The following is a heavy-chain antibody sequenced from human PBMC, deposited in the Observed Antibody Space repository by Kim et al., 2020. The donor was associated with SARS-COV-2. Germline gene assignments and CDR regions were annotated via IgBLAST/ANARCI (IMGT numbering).Heavy chain of an antibody. V-gene: IGHV3-49*02. CDR3: TDSGGY. Sequence: AYGGTTEYAASVKGRFTISRDDSKSIAYLQMNSLKTEDTAVYYCTDSGGYWGQGTLVTVSS. CDR2: AYGGTT. D-gene: IGHD1-26*01. J-gene: IGHJ4*02.